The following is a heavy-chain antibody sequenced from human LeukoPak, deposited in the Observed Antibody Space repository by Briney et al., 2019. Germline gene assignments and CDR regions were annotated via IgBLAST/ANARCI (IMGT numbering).Heavy chain of an antibody. CDR2: INHSGST. CDR3: ARPVSGGILWFDP. Sequence: PSETLSLTCGVYGGSFSGYYWSWIRQPPGKGLEWIGEINHSGSTNYNPSLKSRVTISVDTSKNQFSLKLSSVTAADTAVYYCARPVSGGILWFDPWGQGTLVTVSS. D-gene: IGHD2-15*01. J-gene: IGHJ5*02. V-gene: IGHV4-34*01. CDR1: GGSFSGYY.